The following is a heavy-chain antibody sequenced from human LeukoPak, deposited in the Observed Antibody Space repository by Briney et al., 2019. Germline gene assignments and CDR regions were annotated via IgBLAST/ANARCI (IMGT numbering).Heavy chain of an antibody. J-gene: IGHJ6*02. CDR2: ISSSSSYI. D-gene: IGHD2-15*01. Sequence: PGGSLRLSCAASGFTFSSYAMNWVRQAPGKGLEWVSSISSSSSYIYYADSVKGRFTISRDNAKNSLYLQMNSLRAEDTAVYYCARDQVVQGAPDYGMDVWGQGTTVTVSS. V-gene: IGHV3-21*01. CDR3: ARDQVVQGAPDYGMDV. CDR1: GFTFSSYA.